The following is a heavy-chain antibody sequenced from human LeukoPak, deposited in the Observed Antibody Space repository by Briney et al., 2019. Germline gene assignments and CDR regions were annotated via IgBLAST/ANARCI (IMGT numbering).Heavy chain of an antibody. D-gene: IGHD6-13*01. V-gene: IGHV5-51*01. Sequence: KPGETLKISCKGSGYSFTSYWIGWVPQMPGKGLEWMGIIYPGDSDTRYSPSFQGQVTISADKSISTAYLQWSSLKASDTAMYYCARQTYSSSWYRGVIAFDIWGQGTMVTVSS. CDR2: IYPGDSDT. J-gene: IGHJ3*02. CDR1: GYSFTSYW. CDR3: ARQTYSSSWYRGVIAFDI.